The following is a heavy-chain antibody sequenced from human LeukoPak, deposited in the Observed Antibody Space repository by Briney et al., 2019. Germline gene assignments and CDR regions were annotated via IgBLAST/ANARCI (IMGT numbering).Heavy chain of an antibody. CDR3: ARGGPLLLWFGELSPLDY. V-gene: IGHV7-4-1*02. CDR2: INTNTGNP. Sequence: ASVKVSCKASGYTFTSYAMNWVRQAPGQGLEWMGWINTNTGNPTYAQGFTGRFVFSLDTSVSTAYLQISSLKAEDTAVYYCARGGPLLLWFGELSPLDYWGQGTLVTVSS. CDR1: GYTFTSYA. D-gene: IGHD3-10*01. J-gene: IGHJ4*02.